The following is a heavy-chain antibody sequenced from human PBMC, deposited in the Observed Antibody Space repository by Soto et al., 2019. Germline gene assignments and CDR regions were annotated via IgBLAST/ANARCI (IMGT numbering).Heavy chain of an antibody. J-gene: IGHJ4*02. CDR2: VFYTGFT. V-gene: IGHV4-39*01. Sequence: ASETVLTCAVSGGSISGSYYYWGWLRQSPGKGPEWIGSVFYTGFTSYNPSLESRVSVSVDTSKNQFSLKVSGVSAADTAVYYCATSQKGYNWNYFDHWGQGALVTVSS. CDR3: ATSQKGYNWNYFDH. D-gene: IGHD1-20*01. CDR1: GGSISGSYYY.